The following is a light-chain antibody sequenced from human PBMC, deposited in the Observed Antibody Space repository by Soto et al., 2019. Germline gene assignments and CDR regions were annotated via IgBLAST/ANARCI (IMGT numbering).Light chain of an antibody. CDR1: QSVSTW. CDR3: QQYNDYWT. Sequence: DIQMTQSPSTLSASVGDRVTITCRASQSVSTWLAWYQQKPGKAPKLLISDASSLKSGVPSRFSGSGSGTEFTLTISSLQPDDFATYYCQQYNDYWTFGQGTKVDIK. CDR2: DAS. J-gene: IGKJ1*01. V-gene: IGKV1-5*01.